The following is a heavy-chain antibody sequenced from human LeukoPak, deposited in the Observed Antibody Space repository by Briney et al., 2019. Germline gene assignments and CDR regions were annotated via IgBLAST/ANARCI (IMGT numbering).Heavy chain of an antibody. CDR3: AKDPYPFGGVIVEECYFDY. V-gene: IGHV3-21*04. Sequence: GGSLRLSCAASGFVFSSYSMNWVRQAPGKGLEWVSSISSSSSYICYADSVKGRFTISRSNAKNSLYLQMNSLRAEDTAVYYCAKDPYPFGGVIVEECYFDYWGQGTLVTVSS. CDR1: GFVFSSYS. CDR2: ISSSSSYI. D-gene: IGHD3-16*02. J-gene: IGHJ4*02.